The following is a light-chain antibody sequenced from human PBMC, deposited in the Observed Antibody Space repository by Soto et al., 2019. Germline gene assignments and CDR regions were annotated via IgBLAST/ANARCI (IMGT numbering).Light chain of an antibody. V-gene: IGKV3-20*01. CDR1: QSISSY. CDR3: QQYGTSPPT. Sequence: ETVLTQSPGTLSLPPGERATLSCRASQSISSYLAWYQQKPGQAPRLLIFGASSRATGIPDRFSGSGSATDFPLTISRLEPEDFVVYYCQQYGTSPPTFGQGTKLEIK. J-gene: IGKJ2*01. CDR2: GAS.